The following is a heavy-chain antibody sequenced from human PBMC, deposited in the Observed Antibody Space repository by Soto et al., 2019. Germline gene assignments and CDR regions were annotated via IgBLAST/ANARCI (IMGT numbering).Heavy chain of an antibody. CDR3: AKGSYSNYVAPIYDYYYGMDV. D-gene: IGHD4-4*01. CDR1: GFTFSSYG. J-gene: IGHJ6*02. Sequence: QVQLVESGGGVVQPGRSLRLSCAASGFTFSSYGMHWVRQAPGKGLEWVAVISYDGSNKYYADSVKGRFTISRDNSKNTLYLQMNSLRAEDTAVYYFAKGSYSNYVAPIYDYYYGMDVWGQGTTVTVSS. V-gene: IGHV3-30*18. CDR2: ISYDGSNK.